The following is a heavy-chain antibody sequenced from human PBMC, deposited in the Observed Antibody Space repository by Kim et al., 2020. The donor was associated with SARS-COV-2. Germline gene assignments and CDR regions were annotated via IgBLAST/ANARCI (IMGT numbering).Heavy chain of an antibody. CDR3: AKNSGTYGSGWFDP. J-gene: IGHJ5*02. CDR2: IKQDGSEK. D-gene: IGHD1-26*01. CDR1: GFTFSNYW. V-gene: IGHV3-7*01. Sequence: GALRLSCAGSGFTFSNYWMSWVRQAPGKGLEWVANIKQDGSEKNYVDSVKGRFTISRDNAKNSLYLQMNSLRVEDTAVYYCAKNSGTYGSGWFDPWGQGTLVTVSS.